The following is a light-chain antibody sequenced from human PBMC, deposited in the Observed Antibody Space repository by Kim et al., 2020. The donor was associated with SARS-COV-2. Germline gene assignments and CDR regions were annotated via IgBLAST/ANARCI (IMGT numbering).Light chain of an antibody. V-gene: IGKV3-20*01. Sequence: EIVLTQSPGTLSLSPGERATLSCRASQSVSRNYLAWYQQKPGQAPRLLIFGASNRATGIPDRFSGSGSGTDFTLTISRLEREDFAMYYCQLFGSSPPRFIFGPGTKVDIK. CDR1: QSVSRNY. CDR3: QLFGSSPPRFI. CDR2: GAS. J-gene: IGKJ3*01.